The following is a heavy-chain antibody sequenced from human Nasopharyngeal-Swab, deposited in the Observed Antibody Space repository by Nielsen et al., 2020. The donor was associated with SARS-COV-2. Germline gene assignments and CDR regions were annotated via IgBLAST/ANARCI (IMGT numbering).Heavy chain of an antibody. D-gene: IGHD6-13*01. CDR3: ARSPAHSSSRHFGRYYYGMDV. CDR1: GGTFSSYA. CDR2: IIPIFGTA. J-gene: IGHJ6*02. Sequence: SVKVSCKASGGTFSSYAISWVRQAPGQGLEWMGGIIPIFGTANYAQKFQGRVTITADESTSTAYMELSSLRSEDTAVYYCARSPAHSSSRHFGRYYYGMDVWGQGTTVTVSS. V-gene: IGHV1-69*13.